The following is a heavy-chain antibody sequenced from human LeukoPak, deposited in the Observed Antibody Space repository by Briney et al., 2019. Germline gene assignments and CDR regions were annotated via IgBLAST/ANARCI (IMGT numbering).Heavy chain of an antibody. CDR3: VRGYYYYYMDV. J-gene: IGHJ6*03. Sequence: SETLSLTCTVSGGSMSTYSWSWIRQSAGKGLEWIGRFYSSGTNYYNPSLKSRVSMSLDTSKKQVSLEMRSVTAADTAVYYCVRGYYYYYMDVWGKGTTVTVSS. CDR1: GGSMSTYS. V-gene: IGHV4-4*07. CDR2: FYSSGTN.